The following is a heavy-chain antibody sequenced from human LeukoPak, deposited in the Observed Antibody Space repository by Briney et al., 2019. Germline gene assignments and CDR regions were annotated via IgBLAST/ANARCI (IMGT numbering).Heavy chain of an antibody. V-gene: IGHV4-34*01. Sequence: SETLSLTCAVYGGSFSGYYWSWIRQPPGKGLEWVGEINHSGSTNYNPSLKSRVTISVDTSKNQFSLKLSSVTAADTAVYYCARDGPGTTHAFDIWGQGTMVTVSS. J-gene: IGHJ3*02. CDR3: ARDGPGTTHAFDI. D-gene: IGHD1-1*01. CDR2: INHSGST. CDR1: GGSFSGYY.